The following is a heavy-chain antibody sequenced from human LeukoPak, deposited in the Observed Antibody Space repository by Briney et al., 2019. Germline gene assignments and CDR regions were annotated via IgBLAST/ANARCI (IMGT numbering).Heavy chain of an antibody. CDR3: ARGYCSSISCSYYYGMDV. V-gene: IGHV4-59*01. J-gene: IGHJ6*02. CDR1: GGSISSYY. Sequence: SETLSLTRTASGGSISSYYWSWIRQPPGKGLEWIGYIYYSGSTNYNPSLKSRVTISVDTSKNQFSLKLSSVTAADTAVYYCARGYCSSISCSYYYGMDVWGQGTTVTVSS. D-gene: IGHD2-2*01. CDR2: IYYSGST.